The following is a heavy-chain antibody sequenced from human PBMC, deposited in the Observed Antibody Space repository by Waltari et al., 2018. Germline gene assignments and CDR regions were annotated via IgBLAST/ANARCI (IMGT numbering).Heavy chain of an antibody. CDR1: GGTFSSYA. D-gene: IGHD3-10*01. CDR3: ARVQWFRELANWYFDL. Sequence: QVQLVQSGAEVKKPGSSVKVSCKASGGTFSSYAISWVRQAPGQGLEWMGRIIPIFGTANYAQKFQGRVTITADKSTSTAYMELSSLRSEDTAVYYCARVQWFRELANWYFDLWGRGTLVTVSS. V-gene: IGHV1-69*08. J-gene: IGHJ2*01. CDR2: IIPIFGTA.